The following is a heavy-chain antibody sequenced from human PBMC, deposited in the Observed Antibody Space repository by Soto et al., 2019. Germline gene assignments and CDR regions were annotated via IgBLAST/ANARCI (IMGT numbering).Heavy chain of an antibody. CDR3: ARDTPLSGSGPHFDF. J-gene: IGHJ4*02. V-gene: IGHV3-53*01. CDR1: GFTVSGNS. CDR2: IFIDGST. Sequence: LRLSCGASGFTVSGNSLSWVRQAPGKGLEWVSYIFIDGSTYYADSVRGRFTISRDNSKNTLYLQMNNLRAEDTAVYYCARDTPLSGSGPHFDFWGLGTLVTVSS. D-gene: IGHD3-10*01.